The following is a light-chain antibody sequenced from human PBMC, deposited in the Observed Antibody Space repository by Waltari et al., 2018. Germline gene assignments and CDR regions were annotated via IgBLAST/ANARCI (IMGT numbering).Light chain of an antibody. CDR2: TNN. V-gene: IGLV1-47*01. Sequence: QSVLTQPPSASGTPGQRVTISCSGSSSNLGRNYVYWYQQRPGTAPKLLIYTNNQRPPGVPAAFSGSKSGTSAALAGTGLRSEYEADYYCAAWDDSLRVVFGGETKLTVL. J-gene: IGLJ2*01. CDR3: AAWDDSLRVV. CDR1: SSNLGRNY.